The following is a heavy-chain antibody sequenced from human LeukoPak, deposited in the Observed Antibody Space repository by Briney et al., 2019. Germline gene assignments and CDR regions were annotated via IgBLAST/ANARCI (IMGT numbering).Heavy chain of an antibody. D-gene: IGHD4-17*01. V-gene: IGHV3-7*01. Sequence: GGSLRLSCAASGFIFSSYWMTWVRQAPGKGLEWVANIKQHGSEKYYVDSVKGRFTISRDNAKNSLYLRMNSLRAEDTAVYYCARVRGDYYMDVWGKGTTVTVSS. J-gene: IGHJ6*03. CDR2: IKQHGSEK. CDR3: ARVRGDYYMDV. CDR1: GFIFSSYW.